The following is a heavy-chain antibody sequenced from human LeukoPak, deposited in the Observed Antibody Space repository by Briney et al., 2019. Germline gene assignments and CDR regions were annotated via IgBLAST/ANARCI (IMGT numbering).Heavy chain of an antibody. Sequence: GASVKVSCKASGYTFTSYAISWVRQAPGQGLEWMGGIIPIFGTANYAQKFQGRVTITADESTSTAYMELSSLRSEDTAVYYCARGRYFDWSPYYYYYGMDVWGKGTTVTVSS. D-gene: IGHD3-9*01. V-gene: IGHV1-69*13. CDR1: GYTFTSYA. CDR2: IIPIFGTA. CDR3: ARGRYFDWSPYYYYYGMDV. J-gene: IGHJ6*04.